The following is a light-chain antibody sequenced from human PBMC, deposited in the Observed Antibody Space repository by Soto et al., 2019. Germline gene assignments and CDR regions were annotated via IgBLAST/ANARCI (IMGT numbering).Light chain of an antibody. CDR3: SSYTSSSTLVV. Sequence: QSALTQPASVSGSPGQSITVSCTGSSSDFGDDKYVSWYQQHPGKAPKLMIYEVSNRPSGVSNRFSGSKSGNTASLTISGLQAEDEADYYCSSYTSSSTLVVFGGGTKLTVL. CDR1: SSDFGDDKY. CDR2: EVS. J-gene: IGLJ2*01. V-gene: IGLV2-14*01.